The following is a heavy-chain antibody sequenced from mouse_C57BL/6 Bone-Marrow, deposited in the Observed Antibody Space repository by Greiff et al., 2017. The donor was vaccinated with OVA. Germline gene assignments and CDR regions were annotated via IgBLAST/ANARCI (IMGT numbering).Heavy chain of an antibody. CDR1: GYSFTGYY. J-gene: IGHJ3*01. V-gene: IGHV1-42*01. CDR3: ARGGASPFAY. Sequence: EVQLQESGPELVKPGASVKISCKASGYSFTGYYMNWVKQSPEKSLEWIGGINPSTGGTTYNQKLQGKATLTVDKSSSTAYLQRKRLTSEDSAFYYWARGGASPFAYWGQGTLVTVSA. D-gene: IGHD1-1*02. CDR2: INPSTGGT.